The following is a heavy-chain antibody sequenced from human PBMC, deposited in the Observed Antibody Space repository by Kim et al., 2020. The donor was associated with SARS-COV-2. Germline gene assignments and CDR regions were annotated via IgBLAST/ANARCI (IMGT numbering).Heavy chain of an antibody. D-gene: IGHD3-10*01. CDR2: IGTAGDT. V-gene: IGHV3-13*04. J-gene: IGHJ3*02. CDR1: GFTFSSYD. CDR3: ARGGGSGSYSGDAFDI. Sequence: GGSLRLSCAASGFTFSSYDMHWVRQATGKGLEWVSAIGTAGDTYYPGSVKGRFTISRENAKNSLYLQMNSLRAGYTAVYYCARGGGSGSYSGDAFDIWGQGTMVTVSS.